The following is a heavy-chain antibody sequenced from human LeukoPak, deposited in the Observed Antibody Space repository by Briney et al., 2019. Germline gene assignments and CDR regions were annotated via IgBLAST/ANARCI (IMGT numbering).Heavy chain of an antibody. CDR1: GGSISSYY. CDR2: IYTSGSI. D-gene: IGHD3-22*01. V-gene: IGHV4-4*07. Sequence: SETLSLTCTVSGGSISSYYWSWIRQPAGKGLEWIGRIYTSGSINYNPSLKSRVTMSVDTSKNQFSLKLSSVTAADTAVYYCARDPNYYDSSGSFDYWGQGTLVTVSS. J-gene: IGHJ4*02. CDR3: ARDPNYYDSSGSFDY.